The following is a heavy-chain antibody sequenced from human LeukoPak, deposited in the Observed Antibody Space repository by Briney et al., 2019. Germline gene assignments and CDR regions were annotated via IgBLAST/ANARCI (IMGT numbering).Heavy chain of an antibody. J-gene: IGHJ4*02. CDR3: ARDRHDYSLSIDY. CDR2: ISYDGSNK. V-gene: IGHV3-30*04. Sequence: PGGSLRLSCAASGFTFSSYAMHWVRQAPGKGLEWVAVISYDGSNKYYADSVKGRFTISRDNSKNTLYLQMNSLRAEDTAVYYCARDRHDYSLSIDYWGQGTLVTVSS. D-gene: IGHD4-11*01. CDR1: GFTFSSYA.